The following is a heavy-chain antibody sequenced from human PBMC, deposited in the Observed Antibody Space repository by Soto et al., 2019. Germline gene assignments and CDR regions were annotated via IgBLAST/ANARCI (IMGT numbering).Heavy chain of an antibody. CDR3: ARPAGYSYGKYYYGMDV. CDR1: GYSFTSYW. Sequence: GESLKISCKGSGYSFTSYWISWVRQMPGKGLEWMGGIDPSDSYTNYSPSFQGHVTISADKSISTAYLQWSSLKASDTAMYYCARPAGYSYGKYYYGMDVWGQGTTVTVSS. J-gene: IGHJ6*02. CDR2: IDPSDSYT. D-gene: IGHD5-18*01. V-gene: IGHV5-10-1*01.